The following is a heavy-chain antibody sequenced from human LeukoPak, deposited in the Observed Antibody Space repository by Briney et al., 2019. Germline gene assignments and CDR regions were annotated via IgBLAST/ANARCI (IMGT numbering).Heavy chain of an antibody. D-gene: IGHD6-13*01. CDR2: ISSSSSYI. J-gene: IGHJ3*02. CDR1: GFTFSSYS. V-gene: IGHV3-21*01. CDR3: ARRSGMCSSWYGAFDI. Sequence: GGSLRLSCAASGFTFSSYSMNWVRQAPGKGLEWVSSISSSSSYIHYADSVKGRFTISRDNAKNSLYLQMNSLRAEDTAVYYCARRSGMCSSWYGAFDIWGQGTMVTVSS.